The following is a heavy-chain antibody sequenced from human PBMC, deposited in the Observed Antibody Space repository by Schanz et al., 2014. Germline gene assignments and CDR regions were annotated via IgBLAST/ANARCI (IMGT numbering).Heavy chain of an antibody. J-gene: IGHJ4*02. Sequence: EVQLLESGGGLVPPGGSLRLSCAASGFNFSDYAMCWVRQAPGKGLEWVSAISGGGGTTYYTDSVKGRFTISRDNSRDTVYLQMNSLRADDTAMYYCARWFLIRGVILDSWGQGTLVTVSS. CDR1: GFNFSDYA. CDR3: ARWFLIRGVILDS. V-gene: IGHV3-23*01. D-gene: IGHD3-10*01. CDR2: ISGGGGTT.